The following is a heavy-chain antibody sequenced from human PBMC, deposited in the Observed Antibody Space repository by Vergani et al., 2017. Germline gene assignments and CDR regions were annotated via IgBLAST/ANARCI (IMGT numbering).Heavy chain of an antibody. V-gene: IGHV3-48*03. CDR2: ISSSGSTI. D-gene: IGHD6-13*01. J-gene: IGHJ3*02. CDR3: ARALGYGSSWPEHKKNDAFDI. CDR1: GFTFSSYE. Sequence: EVQLVESGGGLVQPGGSLRLSCAASGFTFSSYEMNWVRQAPGKGLEWVSYISSSGSTIYYADSVKGRFTISRDNAKNSLYLQMNSLRAEDTAVYYCARALGYGSSWPEHKKNDAFDIWGQGTMVTVSS.